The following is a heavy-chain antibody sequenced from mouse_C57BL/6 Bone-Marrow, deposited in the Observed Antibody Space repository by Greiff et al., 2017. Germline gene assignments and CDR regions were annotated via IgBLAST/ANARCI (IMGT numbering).Heavy chain of an antibody. V-gene: IGHV1-19*01. J-gene: IGHJ3*01. CDR2: INPYNGGT. CDR3: ARKRPFAY. Sequence: EVQLQQPGPVLVKPGASVKMSCKASGYTFTDYYMNWVKQSHGKSLEWIGVINPYNGGTSYNQKFKGKATLTVDKSSSTAYMELNSLTSADAAVYYCARKRPFAYWGQGTLVTVSA. CDR1: GYTFTDYY.